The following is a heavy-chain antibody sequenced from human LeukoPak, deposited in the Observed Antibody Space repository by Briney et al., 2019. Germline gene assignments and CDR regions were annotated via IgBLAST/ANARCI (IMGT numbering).Heavy chain of an antibody. J-gene: IGHJ4*02. Sequence: GGSLRLSCAGYGFTFSSYWMSWVRQAPGKGLEWVANINQDGSEKYYVDSVKGRFTISRDNAKNSLYLQMNSLRVEDTAVYYCARGRAGPFDYGARGPRVTVP. CDR1: GFTFSSYW. CDR3: ARGRAGPFDY. V-gene: IGHV3-7*01. CDR2: INQDGSEK.